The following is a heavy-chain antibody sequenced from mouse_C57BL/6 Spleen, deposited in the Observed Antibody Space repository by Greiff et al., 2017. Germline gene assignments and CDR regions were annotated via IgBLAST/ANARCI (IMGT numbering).Heavy chain of an antibody. V-gene: IGHV1-64*01. CDR1: GYTFTSYW. Sequence: QVQLQQPGAELVKPGASVKLSCKASGYTFTSYWMHWVKQRPGQGLEWIGMIHPNSGSTNYNERFKSKATLTVDKSSSTAYMQLSSLTSEDSAVYYCARATTGVALSWGQGTTLTLSS. CDR3: ARATTGVALS. J-gene: IGHJ2*01. CDR2: IHPNSGST. D-gene: IGHD1-1*01.